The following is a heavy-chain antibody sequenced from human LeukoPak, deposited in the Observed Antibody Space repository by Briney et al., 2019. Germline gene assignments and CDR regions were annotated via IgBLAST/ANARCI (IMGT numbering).Heavy chain of an antibody. CDR1: GFTFSSYG. Sequence: PGGSLRLSCAASGFTFSSYGMHWVRQAPGKGLEWVAVISYDGSNKYYADSVKGRFTISRDNSKNTLYLQMNSLRAEDTAVYYCAKFGGAAAGTRLRVFYYGMDVWGQGTTVTVSS. CDR2: ISYDGSNK. D-gene: IGHD6-13*01. CDR3: AKFGGAAAGTRLRVFYYGMDV. J-gene: IGHJ6*02. V-gene: IGHV3-30*18.